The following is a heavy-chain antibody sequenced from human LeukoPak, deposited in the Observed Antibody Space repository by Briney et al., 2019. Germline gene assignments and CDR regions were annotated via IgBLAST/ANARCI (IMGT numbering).Heavy chain of an antibody. Sequence: SETLSLTCTVSGGSISSYYWSWIRQPPGKGLEWIGTMYHSGSTYYTPSLQSRVTISIDTSTNEVSLRLTSVTATDTAVYFCARAPRQSSWYDSWGQGTLVTVSS. D-gene: IGHD6-13*01. V-gene: IGHV4-59*08. CDR2: MYHSGST. CDR1: GGSISSYY. J-gene: IGHJ5*01. CDR3: ARAPRQSSWYDS.